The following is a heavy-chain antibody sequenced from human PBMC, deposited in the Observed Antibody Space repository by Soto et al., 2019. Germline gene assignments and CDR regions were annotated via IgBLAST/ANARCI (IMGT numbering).Heavy chain of an antibody. CDR2: ISSSSSTI. J-gene: IGHJ6*02. Sequence: EVQLVESGGGLVQPGGSLRLSCAASGFTFSSYSMNWVRQAPGKGLEWVSYISSSSSTIYYADSVKGRFTISRDNAKNSLYLQMNSLRDEHTAVYYCARDYSSSWYSRFLDYYGMDVWGQGTTVTVSS. CDR1: GFTFSSYS. V-gene: IGHV3-48*02. D-gene: IGHD6-13*01. CDR3: ARDYSSSWYSRFLDYYGMDV.